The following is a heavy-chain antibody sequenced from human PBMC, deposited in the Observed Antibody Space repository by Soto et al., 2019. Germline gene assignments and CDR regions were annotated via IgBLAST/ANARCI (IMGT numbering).Heavy chain of an antibody. CDR2: IYYSGST. V-gene: IGHV4-59*01. J-gene: IGHJ4*02. D-gene: IGHD4-4*01. CDR3: ARAEGDYSNYPYYFDY. Sequence: NPSETLSLTCTVSGGSISSYYWSWIRQPPGKGLEWIGYIYYSGSTNYNPSLKSRVTISVDTSKNQFSLKLSSVTAADTAVYYCARAEGDYSNYPYYFDYWGQGTLVTVSS. CDR1: GGSISSYY.